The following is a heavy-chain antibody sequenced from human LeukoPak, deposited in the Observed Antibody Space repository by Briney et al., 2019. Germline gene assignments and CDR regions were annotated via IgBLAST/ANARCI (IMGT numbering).Heavy chain of an antibody. CDR2: ISSSSSYI. D-gene: IGHD3-22*01. J-gene: IGHJ4*02. CDR1: TFNFSSYN. V-gene: IGHV3-21*01. Sequence: GGSLRLSCAASTFNFSSYNMNWVRQAPGKGLEWVSSISSSSSYIYYADSVKGRFTISRDNAKNSLYLQMNSLRAEDTAVYYCARPTKTKTYYYDSSGYGFDYWGQGTLVTVSS. CDR3: ARPTKTKTYYYDSSGYGFDY.